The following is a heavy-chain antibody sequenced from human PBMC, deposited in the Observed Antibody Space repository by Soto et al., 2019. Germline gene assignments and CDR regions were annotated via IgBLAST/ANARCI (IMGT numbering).Heavy chain of an antibody. CDR1: GFTFSSYG. D-gene: IGHD2-2*01. CDR3: VKVTLPTAIKFGVDS. J-gene: IGHJ5*01. CDR2: ISHDGNQK. Sequence: PGGSLRLSCAASGFTFSSYGMHWVRQTPDKGLEWVAVISHDGNQKYYADFAKGRFTISRDNARNTLHLQMNSLRPEDTAFFYCVKVTLPTAIKFGVDSWGQGTLVTVSS. V-gene: IGHV3-30*18.